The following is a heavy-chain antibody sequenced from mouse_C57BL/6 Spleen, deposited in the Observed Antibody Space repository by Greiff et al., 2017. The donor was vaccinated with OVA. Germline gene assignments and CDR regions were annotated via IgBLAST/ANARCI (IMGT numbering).Heavy chain of an antibody. J-gene: IGHJ1*03. D-gene: IGHD2-3*01. Sequence: QVQLKQSGAELVRPGASVTLSCKASGYTFTDYEMHWVKQTPVHGLEWIGAIDPETGGTAYNQKFKGKAILTADKSSSTAYMELRSLTSEDSAVYYCTRWLLPYWYFDVWGTGTTVTVSS. CDR2: IDPETGGT. CDR1: GYTFTDYE. CDR3: TRWLLPYWYFDV. V-gene: IGHV1-15*01.